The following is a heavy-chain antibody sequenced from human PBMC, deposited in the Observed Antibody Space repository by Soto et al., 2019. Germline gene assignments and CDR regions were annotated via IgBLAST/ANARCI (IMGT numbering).Heavy chain of an antibody. V-gene: IGHV3-33*01. CDR1: GFSFRTYG. CDR2: ISPK. CDR3: ARDDAFGNENAFDL. J-gene: IGHJ3*01. D-gene: IGHD1-1*01. Sequence: QAQLVESGGGLVQPGTSLRLSCAVSGFSFRTYGFHWVRQPPGKGLEWVAVISPKGHSDSVEGRFTISRDNSKDTLYLQMNNLRAEDTAVYYCARDDAFGNENAFDLWGRGTIVTVSS.